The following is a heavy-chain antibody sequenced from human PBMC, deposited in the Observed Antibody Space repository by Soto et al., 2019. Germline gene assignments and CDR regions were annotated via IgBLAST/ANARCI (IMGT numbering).Heavy chain of an antibody. J-gene: IGHJ5*02. CDR1: CGSISSYY. V-gene: IGHV4-59*01. Sequence: PSEPLSLTRTVSCGSISSYYWIWIRQPPGKGLEWIGYIYYSGSTNYNPSLKSRVTISVDTSKNQFSLKLSSVIAADTAVYYCARGKVWFDPWGQGTLVTVSS. CDR3: ARGKVWFDP. CDR2: IYYSGST.